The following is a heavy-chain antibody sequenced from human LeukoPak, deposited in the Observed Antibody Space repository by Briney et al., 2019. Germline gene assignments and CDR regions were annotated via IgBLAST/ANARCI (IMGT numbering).Heavy chain of an antibody. Sequence: SETLSLTCAVYGGSFSGYYWSWIRQPPGKGLEWIGEINHSGSTNYNPSLKSRVTISVDTSKNQFSLKLSSVTAADTAVYYCATDRDGYTAYWGQGTLVTVSS. V-gene: IGHV4-34*01. D-gene: IGHD5-24*01. J-gene: IGHJ4*02. CDR3: ATDRDGYTAY. CDR2: INHSGST. CDR1: GGSFSGYY.